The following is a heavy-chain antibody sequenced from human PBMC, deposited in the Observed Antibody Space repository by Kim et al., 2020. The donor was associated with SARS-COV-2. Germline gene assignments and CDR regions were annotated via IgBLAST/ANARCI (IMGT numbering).Heavy chain of an antibody. V-gene: IGHV1-8*01. CDR1: GYTFTSYD. CDR2: MNPNSGNT. J-gene: IGHJ5*02. D-gene: IGHD6-19*01. CDR3: ARGRGSKQWLSTVRFDP. Sequence: ASVKVSCKASGYTFTSYDINWVRQATGQGLEWMGWMNPNSGNTGYAQKFQGRVTMTRNTSIGTAYMELSSLRSEDTAVYYCARGRGSKQWLSTVRFDPWGQGTLVTVSS.